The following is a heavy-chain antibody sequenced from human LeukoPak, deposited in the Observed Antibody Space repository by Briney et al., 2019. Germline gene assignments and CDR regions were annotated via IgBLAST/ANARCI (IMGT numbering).Heavy chain of an antibody. D-gene: IGHD5-12*01. J-gene: IGHJ4*02. CDR3: ATVRAIVATMSPWFAY. V-gene: IGHV3-23*01. CDR2: INGSGGST. Sequence: GGSLRLSCAASGFTFSSYAMSWVRQAPGKGLEWVSAINGSGGSTYYADSVKGRFTISRDNSKNTLYLQMNTLRAEDTAVYYCATVRAIVATMSPWFAYWGQGTLVTVSS. CDR1: GFTFSSYA.